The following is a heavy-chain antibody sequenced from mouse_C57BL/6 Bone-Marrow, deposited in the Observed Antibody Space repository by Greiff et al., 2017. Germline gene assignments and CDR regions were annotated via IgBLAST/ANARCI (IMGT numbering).Heavy chain of an antibody. Sequence: VQLQQSGTVLARPGASVKMSCKTSGYTFTSYWMHWVKQRPGQGLEWIGAIYPGNSDTSYNQKFKGKAKLTAVTSASTAYMELSSLTNEDSAVYYCTRSRSTMVTTYYFDYWGQGTTLTVSS. CDR3: TRSRSTMVTTYYFDY. J-gene: IGHJ2*01. CDR1: GYTFTSYW. D-gene: IGHD2-1*01. V-gene: IGHV1-5*01. CDR2: IYPGNSDT.